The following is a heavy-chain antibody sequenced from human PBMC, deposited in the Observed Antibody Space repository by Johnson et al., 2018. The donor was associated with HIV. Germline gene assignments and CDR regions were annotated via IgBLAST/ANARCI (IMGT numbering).Heavy chain of an antibody. CDR2: IKQGGSEK. V-gene: IGHV3-7*01. J-gene: IGHJ3*02. D-gene: IGHD3-22*01. Sequence: EVQLVESGGGVVRPGGSLRLSCAASGFTFSSYWMSWVRQAPGKGLEWVANIKQGGSEKYYVDSVKGRFTISRDTAKNSMSLQMNSLRAEDTAVYYCARGVGLVDGMIVDAFDIWGQGTMVTVSS. CDR1: GFTFSSYW. CDR3: ARGVGLVDGMIVDAFDI.